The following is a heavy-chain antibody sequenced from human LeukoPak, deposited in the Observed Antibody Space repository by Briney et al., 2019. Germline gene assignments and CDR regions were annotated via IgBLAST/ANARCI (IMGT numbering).Heavy chain of an antibody. J-gene: IGHJ6*02. Sequence: SETLSLTCTVSGGSISSGGYHWSWIRQHPGKGLEWIGYIYYSGSTYYNPSLKSRITISVDTSKNQFSLKLSSVTAADTAVYYCAREYCSGGSCYSIYYYGMDVWGQGTTVTVSS. CDR1: GGSISSGGYH. CDR2: IYYSGST. V-gene: IGHV4-30-4*08. CDR3: AREYCSGGSCYSIYYYGMDV. D-gene: IGHD2-15*01.